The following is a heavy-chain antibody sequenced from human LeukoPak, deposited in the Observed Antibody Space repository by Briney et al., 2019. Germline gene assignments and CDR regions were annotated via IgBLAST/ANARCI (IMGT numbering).Heavy chain of an antibody. CDR2: INQDGSEK. J-gene: IGHJ6*02. D-gene: IGHD6-13*01. Sequence: GGSLRLSCAASGFTFSSYWMSWVRQAPGKGLERVANINQDGSEKYYVDSVRGRFTISRDNSKNTLYLQMNSLRAEDTAVYYCARGLAAAGTGTYYYGMDVWGQGTTVTVSS. V-gene: IGHV3-7*01. CDR3: ARGLAAAGTGTYYYGMDV. CDR1: GFTFSSYW.